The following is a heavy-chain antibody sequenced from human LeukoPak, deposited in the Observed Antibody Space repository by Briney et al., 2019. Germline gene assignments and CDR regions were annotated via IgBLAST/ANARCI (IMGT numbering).Heavy chain of an antibody. J-gene: IGHJ4*02. CDR3: ARIALRDIVVVVAATPIFPPTDY. CDR2: ISAYNGNT. V-gene: IGHV1-18*01. D-gene: IGHD2-15*01. CDR1: GYTFTSYG. Sequence: ASVKVSCKASGYTFTSYGISWVRQAPGQGLEWMGWISAYNGNTNYAQKLQGRVTMTTDTPTSTAYMELRSLRSDDTAVYYCARIALRDIVVVVAATPIFPPTDYWGQGTLVTVSS.